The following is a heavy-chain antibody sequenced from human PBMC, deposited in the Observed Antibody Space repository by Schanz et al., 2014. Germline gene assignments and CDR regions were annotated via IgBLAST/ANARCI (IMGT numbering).Heavy chain of an antibody. CDR2: ISYDGSNK. CDR1: GFTVSNNY. D-gene: IGHD6-6*01. Sequence: QVQLVESGGGVVQPGRSLRLSCAASGFTVSNNYMSWVRQAPGKGLEWVAVISYDGSNKYYADSVKGRFTISRDNSKNTLHLQMNSLRAEDTAIYYCATSYSSSSYFYVMDVWGQGTTVTVSS. V-gene: IGHV3-30*03. J-gene: IGHJ6*02. CDR3: ATSYSSSSYFYVMDV.